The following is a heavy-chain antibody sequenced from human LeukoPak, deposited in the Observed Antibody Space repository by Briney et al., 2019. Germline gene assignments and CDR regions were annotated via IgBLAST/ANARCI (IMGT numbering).Heavy chain of an antibody. J-gene: IGHJ6*02. CDR3: ARPRFIPYYNGMDV. CDR1: GYTFTSYD. Sequence: ASVKVSCKASGYTFTSYDINWVRQATGQGLEWMGWMNPNSGNTGYAQKFQGRVTMTRNTSISTAYMELSSLRSEDTAVYYCARPRFIPYYNGMDVWGQGTTVTVSS. CDR2: MNPNSGNT. D-gene: IGHD3-10*01. V-gene: IGHV1-8*01.